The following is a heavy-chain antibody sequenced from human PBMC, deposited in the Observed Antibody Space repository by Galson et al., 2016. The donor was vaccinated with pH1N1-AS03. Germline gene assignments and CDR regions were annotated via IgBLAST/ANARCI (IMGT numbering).Heavy chain of an antibody. D-gene: IGHD1-1*01. J-gene: IGHJ4*02. CDR1: GDSVSSNSAA. V-gene: IGHV6-1*01. CDR2: TYYKSRWKD. CDR3: AGMQLGALHF. Sequence: CAISGDSVSSNSAAWNWIRLSASRGLEWRGRTYYKSRWKDDYAVSVKSRIINNPDTSKNQFSLQLNSVTPEDTAIYYCAGMQLGALHFWGRGTLVTVSS.